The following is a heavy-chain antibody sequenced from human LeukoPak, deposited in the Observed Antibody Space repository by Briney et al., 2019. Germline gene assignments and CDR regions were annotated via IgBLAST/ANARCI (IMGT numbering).Heavy chain of an antibody. CDR3: ASGSSSVGY. D-gene: IGHD6-6*01. Sequence: PGGSLRLSCAASGFIFSDYYMSWIRQSPGKGLEWISYISPNGTDIYSIGSVRGRFIISRDNAKNSLYLQMNSLRAEDTAVYYCASGSSSVGYWGQGTLVTVSS. V-gene: IGHV3-11*01. CDR2: ISPNGTDI. CDR1: GFIFSDYY. J-gene: IGHJ4*02.